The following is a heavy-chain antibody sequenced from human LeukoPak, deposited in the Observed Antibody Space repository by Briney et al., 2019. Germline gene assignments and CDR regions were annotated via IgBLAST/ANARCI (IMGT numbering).Heavy chain of an antibody. CDR2: IYTSGST. CDR1: GGSVNSGNYY. CDR3: TRGGELMNF. J-gene: IGHJ4*02. D-gene: IGHD1-26*01. V-gene: IGHV4-61*02. Sequence: SETLSLTCTVSGGSVNSGNYYWTWIRQPAGKRLEWIGRIYTSGSTNYNPSLKSRVTISIDASKNQFSLRLTSVTAADTAVYYCTRGGELMNFWGQGTLVAVSS.